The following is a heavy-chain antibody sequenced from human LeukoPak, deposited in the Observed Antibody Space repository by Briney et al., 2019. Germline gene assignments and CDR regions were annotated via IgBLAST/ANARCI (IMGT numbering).Heavy chain of an antibody. Sequence: ASVRVSCKASGYTFTRYDINWVRQATGQGLEWMGWMNPNSGNTGYAQKFQGRVTMTRNTSISTAYMELSSLRSEDTAVYYCARGGITMVRGIQPHYPWGQGTLVTVSS. V-gene: IGHV1-8*01. CDR1: GYTFTRYD. J-gene: IGHJ5*02. D-gene: IGHD3-10*01. CDR2: MNPNSGNT. CDR3: ARGGITMVRGIQPHYP.